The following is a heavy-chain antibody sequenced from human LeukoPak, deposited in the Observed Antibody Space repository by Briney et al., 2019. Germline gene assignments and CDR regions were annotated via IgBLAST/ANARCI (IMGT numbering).Heavy chain of an antibody. CDR1: GFTFSSYG. J-gene: IGHJ4*02. V-gene: IGHV3-30*03. CDR2: ISYDGSNK. Sequence: GGSLRLSCAASGFTFSSYGMHWVRQAPGKGLEWVAVISYDGSNKYYADSVKGRFTISRDNSKNTLYLQMNSLRAEDTAVYYCARDRRIAVAGTTLSSSFDYWGQGTLVTVSS. D-gene: IGHD6-19*01. CDR3: ARDRRIAVAGTTLSSSFDY.